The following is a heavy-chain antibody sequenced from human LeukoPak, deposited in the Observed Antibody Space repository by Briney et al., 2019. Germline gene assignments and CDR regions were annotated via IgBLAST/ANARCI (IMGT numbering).Heavy chain of an antibody. CDR1: GFTFSSYW. CDR2: IKQDGSEK. CDR3: ARDMYYYDSSPGRFDY. D-gene: IGHD3-22*01. Sequence: GGPLRLSCAASGFTFSSYWMSWVRQAPGKGLEWVANIKQDGSEKYYVDSVKGRFTISRDNAKNSLYLQMNSLRAEDTAVYYCARDMYYYDSSPGRFDYWGQGTLVTVSS. V-gene: IGHV3-7*01. J-gene: IGHJ4*02.